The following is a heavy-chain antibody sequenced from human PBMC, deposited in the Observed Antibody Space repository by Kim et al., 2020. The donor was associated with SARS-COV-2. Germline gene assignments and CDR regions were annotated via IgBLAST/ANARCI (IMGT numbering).Heavy chain of an antibody. CDR2: INHNGST. CDR3: ARGDSCSWYNGKGPGNWFDP. D-gene: IGHD6-13*01. CDR1: GGSFSGYY. J-gene: IGHJ5*02. V-gene: IGHV4-34*01. Sequence: SETLSLTCAVYGGSFSGYYWSWIRQPPGKGLEWIGEINHNGSTNYNPSLKSRVTISVDTSKNQFSLKLSSVTAAGTAVYCCARGDSCSWYNGKGPGNWFDPWGKGTLVTVSS.